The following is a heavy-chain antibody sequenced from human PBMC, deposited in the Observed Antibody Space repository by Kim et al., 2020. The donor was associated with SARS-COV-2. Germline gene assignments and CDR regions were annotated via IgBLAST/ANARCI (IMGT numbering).Heavy chain of an antibody. CDR1: GGSISSSSYY. Sequence: SETLSLTCTVSGGSISSSSYYWGWIRQPPGKGLEWIGIIYYSGSTYYNPSLKSRVTISVDTSKNQFSLKLSSVTAADTAVYYCTRHQQAYYCPPTAPFDYCGQGTLVTVSS. V-gene: IGHV4-39*01. J-gene: IGHJ4*02. CDR2: IYYSGST. D-gene: IGHD1-26*01. CDR3: TRHQQAYYCPPTAPFDY.